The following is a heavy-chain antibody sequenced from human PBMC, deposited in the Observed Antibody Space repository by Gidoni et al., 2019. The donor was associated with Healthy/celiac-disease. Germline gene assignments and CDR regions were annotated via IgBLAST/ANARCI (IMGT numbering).Heavy chain of an antibody. CDR1: GLTFYDYT. V-gene: IGHV3-43*01. D-gene: IGHD1-26*01. CDR2: ISWDGGST. Sequence: EVQLVESGGVVVQPGGSLRLSCAASGLTFYDYTMHWVRQAPGKGLEWVSLISWDGGSTYYAYSVKGRFTISRDNSKNSLYLHMNSLRTEDTALYYCAKGVPPGWELPAWGQGTLVTVSS. CDR3: AKGVPPGWELPA. J-gene: IGHJ5*02.